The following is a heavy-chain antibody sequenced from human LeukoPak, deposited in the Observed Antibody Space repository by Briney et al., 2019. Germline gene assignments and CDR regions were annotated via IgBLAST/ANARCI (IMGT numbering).Heavy chain of an antibody. Sequence: GGSLRLSCAASGFTFSSYWMHWVRQAPGKGLVWVSRINTDGSSTSYADSVKGRFTISRDNAKNTLYLQMNSLRAEDTAVYYCARAQRVAWFDPWGQGTLVTVSS. CDR1: GFTFSSYW. CDR2: INTDGSST. CDR3: ARAQRVAWFDP. J-gene: IGHJ5*02. V-gene: IGHV3-74*01.